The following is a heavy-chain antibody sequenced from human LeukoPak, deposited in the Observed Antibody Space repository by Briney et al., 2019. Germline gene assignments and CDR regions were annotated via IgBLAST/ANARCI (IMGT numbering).Heavy chain of an antibody. CDR1: GYTFTRYA. V-gene: IGHV1-18*01. CDR3: ARSGTAYCSGGSCYKNWVDP. Sequence: ASLKVSCKASGYTFTRYAISCVRQAPGHGLQWMGWISAYNGNTNYAEKHQDRVTMTTDTPTSTAYMELRGLRSDDTAVYYCARSGTAYCSGGSCYKNWVDPWGQGTPVTVSS. J-gene: IGHJ5*02. CDR2: ISAYNGNT. D-gene: IGHD2-15*01.